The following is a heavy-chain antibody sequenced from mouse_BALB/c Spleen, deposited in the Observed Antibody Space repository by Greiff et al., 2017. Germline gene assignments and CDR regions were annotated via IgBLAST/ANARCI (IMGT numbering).Heavy chain of an antibody. Sequence: VQLQQSGAELVRPGTSVKVSCKASGYAFTNYLLEWVKQRPGQGLEWIGVINPGSGGTNYNEKFKGKATLTADKSSSTAYMQLSSLTSDDSAVYFCARFSANWDAMDYWGQGTSVTVSS. CDR1: GYAFTNYL. V-gene: IGHV1-54*01. CDR3: ARFSANWDAMDY. D-gene: IGHD4-1*01. J-gene: IGHJ4*01. CDR2: INPGSGGT.